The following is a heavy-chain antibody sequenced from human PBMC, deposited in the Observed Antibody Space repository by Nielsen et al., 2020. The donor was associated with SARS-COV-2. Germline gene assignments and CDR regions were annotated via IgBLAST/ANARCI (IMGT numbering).Heavy chain of an antibody. CDR2: INPSGGGR. CDR3: ARDGWLPNNWFDP. Sequence: ASVKVSCKASGYTFTRYYMHWVRQAPGQGLEWMGMINPSGGGRSYAQKFQGRVTMTRDTTTSTVYMDLSSLRSDDTAVYFCARDGWLPNNWFDPWGQGTLVTVSS. V-gene: IGHV1-46*01. CDR1: GYTFTRYY. D-gene: IGHD3-22*01. J-gene: IGHJ5*02.